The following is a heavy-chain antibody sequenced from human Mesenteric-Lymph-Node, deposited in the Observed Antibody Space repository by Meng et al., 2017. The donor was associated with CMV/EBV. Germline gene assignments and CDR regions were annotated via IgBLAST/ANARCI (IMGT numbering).Heavy chain of an antibody. J-gene: IGHJ6*02. CDR2: MYSGGYT. V-gene: IGHV3-53*01. CDR3: ARGSSSDSCYTVVGYYGMDV. CDR1: GFTSSNTY. D-gene: IGHD2-2*02. Sequence: SLIISCASSGFTSSNTYMCWVRPAPGKGLERGSVMYSGGYTYYVDSVKGRLTISSDNSTNTLYLQMSSLRAEDTAVYYCARGSSSDSCYTVVGYYGMDVWGQGITVTVSS.